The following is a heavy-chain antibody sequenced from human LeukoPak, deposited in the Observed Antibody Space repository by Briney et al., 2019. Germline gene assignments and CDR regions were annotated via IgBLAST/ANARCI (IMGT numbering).Heavy chain of an antibody. CDR1: GGSISSSNYY. CDR3: ARRPYCSSTSCYIGGAFDI. D-gene: IGHD2-2*02. Sequence: PSETLSLTCTVSGGSISSSNYYWGWIRQPPGKGLEWIGSVYYSGSTYYNPSLKSRLTISVDTSKNQFSLKLSSVTAADTAVYYCARRPYCSSTSCYIGGAFDIWSQGTMVTVSS. J-gene: IGHJ3*02. CDR2: VYYSGST. V-gene: IGHV4-39*01.